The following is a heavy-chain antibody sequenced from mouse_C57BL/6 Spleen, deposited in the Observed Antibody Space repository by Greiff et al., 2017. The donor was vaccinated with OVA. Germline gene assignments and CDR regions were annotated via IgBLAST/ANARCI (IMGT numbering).Heavy chain of an antibody. Sequence: QVQLQQPGAELVRPGTSVKLSCKASGYTFTSYWMHWVKQRPGQGLEWIGVIDPSDSYTNYNQKFKGKATLTVDTSSSTAYMQLRSLTSEDSAVYYCARSGLLLYYFDYWGQGTTLTVSS. J-gene: IGHJ2*01. CDR3: ARSGLLLYYFDY. V-gene: IGHV1-59*01. D-gene: IGHD2-3*01. CDR1: GYTFTSYW. CDR2: IDPSDSYT.